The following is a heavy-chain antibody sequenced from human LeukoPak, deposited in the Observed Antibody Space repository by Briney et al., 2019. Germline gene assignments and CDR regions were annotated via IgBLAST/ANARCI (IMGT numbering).Heavy chain of an antibody. Sequence: GGSLRLSCAASGFSFSTYAMTWVRQAPGKGLEWVSSLSSGGGTTYYAASVKGRFTISRDNSKNALYLQMNSLRDEDTAVYHCATDRAMIVVGGPHAEYFQHWGQGTLVTVSS. CDR1: GFSFSTYA. CDR2: LSSGGGTT. J-gene: IGHJ1*01. CDR3: ATDRAMIVVGGPHAEYFQH. V-gene: IGHV3-23*01. D-gene: IGHD3-22*01.